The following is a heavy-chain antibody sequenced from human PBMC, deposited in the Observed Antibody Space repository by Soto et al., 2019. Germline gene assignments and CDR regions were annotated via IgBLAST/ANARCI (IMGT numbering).Heavy chain of an antibody. Sequence: QITLKESGPTLVKPTQTLTLTCTFSGFSLSTSGVGVGWFRQPPGKALEWLALIYWDDDKRSSPSLKSRLTINKDTTKNQVVLTMTNMCPEDTPTYYCAHRRSGCFDYWGQGTLVTVSS. V-gene: IGHV2-5*02. CDR3: AHRRSGCFDY. J-gene: IGHJ4*02. D-gene: IGHD1-26*01. CDR2: IYWDDDK. CDR1: GFSLSTSGVG.